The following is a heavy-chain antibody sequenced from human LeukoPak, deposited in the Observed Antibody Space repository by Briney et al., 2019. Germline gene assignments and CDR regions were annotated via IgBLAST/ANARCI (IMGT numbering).Heavy chain of an antibody. Sequence: SETLSLTCTVSGGSISSGGYYWSWIRQHPGKGLEWIGYIYYSGSTYYNPSLKSRVTISVDTSKNQFSLKLSSVAAADTAVYYCARAAHIVVVTAIYYFDYWGQGTLVTVSS. CDR1: GGSISSGGYY. D-gene: IGHD2-21*02. J-gene: IGHJ4*02. CDR2: IYYSGST. CDR3: ARAAHIVVVTAIYYFDY. V-gene: IGHV4-31*03.